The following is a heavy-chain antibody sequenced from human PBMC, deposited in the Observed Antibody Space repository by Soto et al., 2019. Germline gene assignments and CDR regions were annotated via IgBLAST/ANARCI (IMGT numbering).Heavy chain of an antibody. Sequence: QLQLQESGSGQVNPSQTLSLTCAVSGGSITTGDYSWNWIRQPPGRGLEWVGYIYDSGSTYYNPSLKSRATISVDRSKNHFSLKLSSVTAADTAVYYCARGRSTSGYPNFDPWGQGTLVTVSS. V-gene: IGHV4-30-2*01. CDR2: IYDSGST. CDR3: ARGRSTSGYPNFDP. J-gene: IGHJ5*02. D-gene: IGHD3-22*01. CDR1: GGSITTGDYS.